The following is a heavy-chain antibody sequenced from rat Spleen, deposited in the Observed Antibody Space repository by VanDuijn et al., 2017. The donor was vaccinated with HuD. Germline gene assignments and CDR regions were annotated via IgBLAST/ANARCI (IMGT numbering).Heavy chain of an antibody. CDR2: ISYGDSSGHSST. CDR1: GFTLSDYS. V-gene: IGHV5-29*01. Sequence: EVQLVESGGGLVQPGRSLKLSCGVSGFTLSDYSMAWVRQAPTKGLEWVATISYGDSSGHSSTYYRDSVRGRVTISRDNAKSTLSLQMDSLRSEDTATYYCARRHYGYTDYFDYWGQGVMVTVSS. CDR3: ARRHYGYTDYFDY. D-gene: IGHD1-11*01. J-gene: IGHJ2*01.